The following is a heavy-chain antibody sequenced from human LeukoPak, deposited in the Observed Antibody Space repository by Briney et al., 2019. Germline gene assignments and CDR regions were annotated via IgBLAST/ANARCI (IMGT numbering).Heavy chain of an antibody. CDR1: GFTFSSYG. CDR3: AKGGVDTAMGNEYYYYYMDV. Sequence: GGSLRLSCAASGFTFSSYGMHWVRQAPGKGLEWVAVIWYDGSNKYNADSVKGRFTISRDNSKNTLYLQMNSLRAEDTAVYYCAKGGVDTAMGNEYYYYYMDVWGKGTTVTVSS. J-gene: IGHJ6*03. D-gene: IGHD5-18*01. CDR2: IWYDGSNK. V-gene: IGHV3-33*06.